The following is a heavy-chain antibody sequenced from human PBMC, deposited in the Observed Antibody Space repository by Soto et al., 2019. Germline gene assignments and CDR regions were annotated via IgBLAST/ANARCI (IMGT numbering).Heavy chain of an antibody. J-gene: IGHJ5*02. Sequence: SETLSLTCTVSGGSISGYYWSWIRQPPGKGLEWIGYIYYTGSTCYNPSLKSRVTISLDTSRNQFSLKLTSVTAADTAVYYCATVVGKNYFDTWGQGTLVTVSS. CDR2: IYYTGST. D-gene: IGHD1-7*01. CDR3: ATVVGKNYFDT. V-gene: IGHV4-59*01. CDR1: GGSISGYY.